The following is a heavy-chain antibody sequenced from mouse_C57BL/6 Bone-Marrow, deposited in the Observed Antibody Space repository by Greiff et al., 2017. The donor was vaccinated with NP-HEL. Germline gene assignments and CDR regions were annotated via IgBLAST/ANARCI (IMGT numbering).Heavy chain of an antibody. CDR2: ISSGGSYT. Sequence: DVKLVESGGDLVKPGGSLKLSCAASGFTFSSYGMSWVRQTPDKRLEWVATISSGGSYTYYPDSVKGRFTISRDNAKNTRYLQMSSLKSEDTAMYYCARHSYYSKFAYWGQGTLVTVSA. CDR3: ARHSYYSKFAY. D-gene: IGHD2-5*01. CDR1: GFTFSSYG. J-gene: IGHJ3*01. V-gene: IGHV5-6*02.